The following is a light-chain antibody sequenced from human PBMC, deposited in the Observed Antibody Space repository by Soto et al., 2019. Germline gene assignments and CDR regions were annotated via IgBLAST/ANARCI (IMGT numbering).Light chain of an antibody. CDR3: QQYNSYSPEWT. CDR2: GVS. V-gene: IGKV3-20*01. J-gene: IGKJ1*01. CDR1: QTVTANQ. Sequence: EIVLTQSPGTLSLSPGERATLSCRTSQTVTANQLAWYQQKPGQAPRLLIYGVSTRAAGIPDRFGGSGSGTDFTLTISGLEPEDFATYYCQQYNSYSPEWTFGQGTKVEIK.